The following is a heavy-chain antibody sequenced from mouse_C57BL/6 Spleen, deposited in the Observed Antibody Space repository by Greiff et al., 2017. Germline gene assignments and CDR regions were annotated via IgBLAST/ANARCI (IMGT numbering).Heavy chain of an antibody. V-gene: IGHV1-54*01. CDR1: GYAFTNYL. Sequence: VQLQQSGAELVRPGTSVKVSCKASGYAFTNYLIEWVKQRPGQGLEWIGVINPGNGGTNYNEKFKGKATLTADKSSSPAYMQLSSLTSEDSADYCCARWRYNGSSRYYAMDYWGQGTSVTVSS. CDR3: ARWRYNGSSRYYAMDY. D-gene: IGHD1-1*01. J-gene: IGHJ4*01. CDR2: INPGNGGT.